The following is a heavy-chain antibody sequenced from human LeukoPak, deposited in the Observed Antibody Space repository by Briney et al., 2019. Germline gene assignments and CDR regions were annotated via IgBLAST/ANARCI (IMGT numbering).Heavy chain of an antibody. CDR1: AFIFSGHW. V-gene: IGHV3-33*08. CDR3: VSFYETY. CDR2: IWYDGSNK. Sequence: GGSLRLSCEGSAFIFSGHWMNWVRQAPGKGLEWVAVIWYDGSNKYYADSVKGRFTISRDNSKNTLYLQMNSLRAEDTAVYYCVSFYETYWGRGTLVTVSS. J-gene: IGHJ4*02. D-gene: IGHD3-3*02.